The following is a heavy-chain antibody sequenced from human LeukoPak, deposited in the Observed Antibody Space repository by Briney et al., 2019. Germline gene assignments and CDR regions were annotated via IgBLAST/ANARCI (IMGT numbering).Heavy chain of an antibody. CDR2: IFGGGSK. V-gene: IGHV3-53*01. Sequence: GSLRLSCAASGFTISDNYMTWVRQAPGKGLEWVSVIFGGGSKYYADSVKGRFTISRDNSKNTLYLQMNSLRAEDTAVYYCARGIVAAYGMDVWGPGTTVIVSS. D-gene: IGHD6-13*01. J-gene: IGHJ6*02. CDR3: ARGIVAAYGMDV. CDR1: GFTISDNY.